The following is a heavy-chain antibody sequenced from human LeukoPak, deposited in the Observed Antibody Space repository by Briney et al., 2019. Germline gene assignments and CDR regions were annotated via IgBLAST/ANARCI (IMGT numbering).Heavy chain of an antibody. J-gene: IGHJ5*02. V-gene: IGHV1-8*01. D-gene: IGHD3-3*01. CDR3: ARADYDFWSGFYP. Sequence: GASVKVSCKASGYTFTSYDINWVRQATGQGLEWMGWMNPNSGNTAYAQKFQGRVTMTRNTSISTAYMELISLRSEDTAVYYCARADYDFWSGFYPWGQGTLVTVSS. CDR2: MNPNSGNT. CDR1: GYTFTSYD.